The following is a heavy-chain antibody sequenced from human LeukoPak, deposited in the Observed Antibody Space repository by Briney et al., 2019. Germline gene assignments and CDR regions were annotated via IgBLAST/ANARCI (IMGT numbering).Heavy chain of an antibody. J-gene: IGHJ3*02. D-gene: IGHD5-24*01. CDR1: GGSISSSSYY. CDR3: ARLAEKWLDAFDI. V-gene: IGHV4-39*01. CDR2: IYYSGST. Sequence: PSETLSLTCTVSGGSISSSSYYWGWIRQPPGKGLEWIGSIYYSGSTYYNPSLKSRVTISVDTSKNQFSLKLTSVTAADTAVYYCARLAEKWLDAFDIWGQGTMVTVSS.